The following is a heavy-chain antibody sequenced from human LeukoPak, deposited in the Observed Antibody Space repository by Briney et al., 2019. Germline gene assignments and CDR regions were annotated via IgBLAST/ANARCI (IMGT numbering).Heavy chain of an antibody. CDR2: INHSGST. J-gene: IGHJ6*02. V-gene: IGHV4-34*01. CDR1: GGSFSGYY. CDR3: ARDAAGTYYYYGMDV. D-gene: IGHD6-13*01. Sequence: PPETLSLTCAVYGGSFSGYYWSWIRQPPGKGLEWIGEINHSGSTNYNPSLKSRVTISVDTSKNQFSLKLSSVTAADTAVYYCARDAAGTYYYYGMDVWGQGTTVTVS.